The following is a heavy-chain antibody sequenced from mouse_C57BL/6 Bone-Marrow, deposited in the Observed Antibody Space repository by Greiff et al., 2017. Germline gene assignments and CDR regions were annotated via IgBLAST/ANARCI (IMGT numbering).Heavy chain of an antibody. J-gene: IGHJ1*03. CDR3: ANYGRSRYWYFYV. CDR1: GFTFSSSA. D-gene: IGHD1-1*01. CDR2: ISDGGSHT. V-gene: IGHV5-4*03. Sequence: EVKLMESGGGLVKPGASLKLSCAASGFTFSSSAMSWVRQPPEKRLEWVATISDGGSHTYYPDNVKGRFTISSDNAKNNLYLQMRHLKSEDTAMYYCANYGRSRYWYFYVWGTGTTVTVSS.